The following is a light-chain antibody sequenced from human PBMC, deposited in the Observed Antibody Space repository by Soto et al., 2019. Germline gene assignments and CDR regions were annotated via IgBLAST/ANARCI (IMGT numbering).Light chain of an antibody. CDR3: QSYDSSHVV. CDR1: SSNIGAGYD. Sequence: QSVLTQPPSVSGAPGQRVTISCTGSSSNIGAGYDVHWYQQPPGTAPKLLIYGNSNRPSGVPDRFSGSKSGTSASLAITGLQAEDEADYYCQSYDSSHVVFGGGTQLTVL. CDR2: GNS. J-gene: IGLJ2*01. V-gene: IGLV1-40*01.